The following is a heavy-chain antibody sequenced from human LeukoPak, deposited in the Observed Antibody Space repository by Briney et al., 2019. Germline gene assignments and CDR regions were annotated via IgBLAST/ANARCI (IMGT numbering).Heavy chain of an antibody. CDR3: MRDPTNTSGRYAYFDY. J-gene: IGHJ4*02. V-gene: IGHV1-18*01. Sequence: ASVKVSCKASGYTFNHHGISWVRQAPGQGLEWMGWISCYNGDTNYAQKFQGRVTMSTATSTSTAYMELTGLRSDDTAVYYCMRDPTNTSGRYAYFDYWGQGTLVTVPS. CDR1: GYTFNHHG. CDR2: ISCYNGDT. D-gene: IGHD6-25*01.